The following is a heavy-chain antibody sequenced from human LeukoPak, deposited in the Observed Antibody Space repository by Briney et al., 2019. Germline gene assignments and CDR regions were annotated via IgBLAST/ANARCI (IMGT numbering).Heavy chain of an antibody. D-gene: IGHD2-21*02. J-gene: IGHJ5*02. CDR3: AREDCGGDCYQP. V-gene: IGHV3-21*01. CDR1: VFTFSSYS. CDR2: ISSSSSYI. Sequence: GGSPRLSCAPSVFTFSSYSMNWVRQAPRKGLECVSSISSSSSYIYYTDSLKGRFTIPRDNAQNCLYLPVNSVRAEDTAVYYCAREDCGGDCYQPWGQGALVTVSS.